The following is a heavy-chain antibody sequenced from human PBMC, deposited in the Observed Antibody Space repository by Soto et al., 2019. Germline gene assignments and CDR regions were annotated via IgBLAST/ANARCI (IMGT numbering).Heavy chain of an antibody. CDR1: GGSISSYY. V-gene: IGHV4-59*01. CDR3: ARASRSRDGYNLYYFDY. D-gene: IGHD5-12*01. Sequence: SETLYLTCTVSGGSISSYYWSWIRQPPGKGLEWIGYIYYSGSTNYNPTLKSRVTISVDTSKNQFSLKLSSVTAADTAVYYCARASRSRDGYNLYYFDYWGQGTLVTVSS. J-gene: IGHJ4*02. CDR2: IYYSGST.